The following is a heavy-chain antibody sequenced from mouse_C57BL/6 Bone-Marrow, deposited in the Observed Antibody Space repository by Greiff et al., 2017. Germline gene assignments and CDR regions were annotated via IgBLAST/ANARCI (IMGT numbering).Heavy chain of an antibody. CDR3: ASFSHYYGSSYGYYAMDY. D-gene: IGHD1-1*01. CDR1: GYTFTTYP. CDR2: FHPYNDDT. V-gene: IGHV1-47*01. Sequence: VKLLESGAELVKPGASVKMSCKASGYTFTTYPIEWMKQNHGKSLEWIGNFHPYNDDTKYNEKFKGKATLTVEKSSSTVYMQLSSLTSEDSAVYDCASFSHYYGSSYGYYAMDYWGQGTSVTVSS. J-gene: IGHJ4*01.